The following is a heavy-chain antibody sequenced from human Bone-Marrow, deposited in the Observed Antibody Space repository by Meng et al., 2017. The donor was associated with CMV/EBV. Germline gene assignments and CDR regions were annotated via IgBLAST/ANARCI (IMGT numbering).Heavy chain of an antibody. Sequence: GESLKISCAASGFTFSSYSMNWVRQAPGKGLEWVSYISSSSSTLYYADSVKGRFTISRDNSKNTLCLQMNSLRAEDTAVYYCARDQMGCSGGSCYSGYYYYGMDVWGQGHTVHVYS. V-gene: IGHV3-48*01. CDR2: ISSSSSTL. J-gene: IGHJ6*02. CDR3: ARDQMGCSGGSCYSGYYYYGMDV. D-gene: IGHD2-15*01. CDR1: GFTFSSYS.